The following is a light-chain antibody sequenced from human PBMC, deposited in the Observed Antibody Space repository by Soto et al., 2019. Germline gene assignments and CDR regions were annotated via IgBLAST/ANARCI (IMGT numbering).Light chain of an antibody. CDR3: MQALQTRIT. J-gene: IGKJ5*01. Sequence: DIVMTQSPDSLAVSLGERATINCKSSQSIFYSSNNKNYLAWYQQKPGQPPKLLIYWASARESGVPDRFSGSGSGTDFTLKISRVEAEDVGVYYCMQALQTRITFGPGTRLEIK. CDR2: WAS. CDR1: QSIFYSSNNKNY. V-gene: IGKV4-1*01.